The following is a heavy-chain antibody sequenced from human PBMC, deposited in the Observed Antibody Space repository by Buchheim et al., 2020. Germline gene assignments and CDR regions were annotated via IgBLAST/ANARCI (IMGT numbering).Heavy chain of an antibody. CDR2: IDHTGTT. D-gene: IGHD2-21*01. J-gene: IGHJ2*01. Sequence: QVQLQESGPGLVRPSQTLSLSCTVSGGSISSGNAYWNWIRQDPGKGLEWIGYIDHTGTTSYNPSLESRSTLSLDTSNNQFSLEVTSVTAADTALYYCARVIPSSIGWYFDLWGRGTL. CDR1: GGSISSGNAY. CDR3: ARVIPSSIGWYFDL. V-gene: IGHV4-31*03.